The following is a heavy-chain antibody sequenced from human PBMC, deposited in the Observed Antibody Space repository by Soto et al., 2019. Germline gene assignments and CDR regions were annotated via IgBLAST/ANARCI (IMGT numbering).Heavy chain of an antibody. CDR2: IIPIFGTA. CDR3: ARESKPVGATYPWDAFDI. CDR1: GGTFSSYA. V-gene: IGHV1-69*01. J-gene: IGHJ3*02. D-gene: IGHD1-26*01. Sequence: QVQLVQSGAEVKKPGSSVKVSCKASGGTFSSYAISWVRQAPGQGLEWMGGIIPIFGTANYAQKFQGRVTITADESTSTAYMELSSLRSEDTAVYYCARESKPVGATYPWDAFDIWGQGTMVTVSS.